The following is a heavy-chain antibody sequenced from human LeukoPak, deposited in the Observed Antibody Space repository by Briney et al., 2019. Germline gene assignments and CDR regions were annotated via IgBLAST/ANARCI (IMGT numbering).Heavy chain of an antibody. CDR2: IYYSGST. Sequence: SETLSLTCTVSGGSISSYYWSWIRQPPGKGLEWIGYIYYSGSTNYNPSLKSRVTISVDTSNNQFSLKLSSVTAADTAVYYCARLSGYYGSGIDYWGQGTLVTVSS. D-gene: IGHD3-10*01. CDR1: GGSISSYY. J-gene: IGHJ4*02. CDR3: ARLSGYYGSGIDY. V-gene: IGHV4-59*01.